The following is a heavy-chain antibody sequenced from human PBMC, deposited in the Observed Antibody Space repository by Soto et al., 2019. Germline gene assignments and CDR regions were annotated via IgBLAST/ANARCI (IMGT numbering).Heavy chain of an antibody. D-gene: IGHD3-9*01. J-gene: IGHJ6*02. V-gene: IGHV4-34*01. Sequence: PSETLSLTCAVYGGSFSGYYWSWIRQPPGKGLEWIGEINHSGSTNYNPSLKSRITIPVDTSKNQFSLKLSSVTAADTAVYYCARGGWYYDILTGYYPHYYYYYGMDVWGQGTTVTVSS. CDR1: GGSFSGYY. CDR3: ARGGWYYDILTGYYPHYYYYYGMDV. CDR2: INHSGST.